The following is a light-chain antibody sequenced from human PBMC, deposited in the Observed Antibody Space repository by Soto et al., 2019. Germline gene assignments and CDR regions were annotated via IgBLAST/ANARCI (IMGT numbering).Light chain of an antibody. CDR2: NNN. CDR3: AAWDVSLNGVYV. J-gene: IGLJ1*01. CDR1: SSNIGSSS. Sequence: QSVLTQPPSASGTPRQRVTISCSGRSSNIGSSSVNWYQQLPGTAPKLLIYNNNQWPSGVPDRFSGSKSGTSASLAISGLQSEDEADYYCAAWDVSLNGVYVFGTGTKLTVL. V-gene: IGLV1-44*01.